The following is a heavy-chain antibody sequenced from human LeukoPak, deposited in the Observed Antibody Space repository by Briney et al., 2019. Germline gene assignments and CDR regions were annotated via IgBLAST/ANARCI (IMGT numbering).Heavy chain of an antibody. CDR2: IKQDGSEK. D-gene: IGHD1-26*01. CDR3: ASESRDRGSYYFDY. J-gene: IGHJ4*02. Sequence: PGGSLRLSCAASGFTFSSYWMSWVRQAPGKGLEWVANIKQDGSEKYYVDSVKGRFTISRDNAKNSLYLQMNSLRAEDTAVYYCASESRDRGSYYFDYWGQGTLVTVSS. CDR1: GFTFSSYW. V-gene: IGHV3-7*01.